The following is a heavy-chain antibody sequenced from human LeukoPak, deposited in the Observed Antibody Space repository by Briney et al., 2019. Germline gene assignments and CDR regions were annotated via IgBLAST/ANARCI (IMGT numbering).Heavy chain of an antibody. CDR1: GFTVSSNY. CDR3: ARAHKRDDSSGYYPL. Sequence: PGGSLRLSCAASGFTVSSNYMSWVRQAPGKGLEWVSVIYSGGSTYYADSVKGRFTISRDNSKNTLYLQMNSLRAEDTAVYYCARAHKRDDSSGYYPLWGQGTLVTVSS. D-gene: IGHD3-22*01. V-gene: IGHV3-66*01. CDR2: IYSGGST. J-gene: IGHJ4*02.